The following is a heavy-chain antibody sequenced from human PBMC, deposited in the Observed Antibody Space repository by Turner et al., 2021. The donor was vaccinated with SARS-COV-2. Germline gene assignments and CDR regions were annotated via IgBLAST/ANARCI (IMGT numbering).Heavy chain of an antibody. CDR2: IGTAGDT. V-gene: IGHV3-13*01. CDR1: GFIFSTYD. CDR3: VREYGMDV. Sequence: EVQLVESGGGLVQPGGSLRLSCAASGFIFSTYDMHWVRQVTGKGLEWVSAIGTAGDTYYSGSVKGRFTISRENAKNSLYLRMNSLRTGDAAVYYCVREYGMDVWGQGTTVTVSS. J-gene: IGHJ6*02.